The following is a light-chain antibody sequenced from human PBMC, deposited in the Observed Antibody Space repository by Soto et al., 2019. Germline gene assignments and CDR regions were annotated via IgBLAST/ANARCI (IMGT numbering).Light chain of an antibody. CDR1: SSDVGGYNF. CDR2: EVN. Sequence: QSALTQPASVSGSPGQSITISCTGTSSDVGGYNFVSWYQHHPGKAPKLMISEVNNRPSGVSNRFSGSKSGNTASLTISGRQAEDEADYYCSSYTSGSIPYVFGTGTKLTVL. J-gene: IGLJ1*01. V-gene: IGLV2-14*01. CDR3: SSYTSGSIPYV.